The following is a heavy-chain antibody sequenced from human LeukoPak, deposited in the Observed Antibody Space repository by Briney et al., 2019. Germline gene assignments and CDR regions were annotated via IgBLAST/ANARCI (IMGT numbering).Heavy chain of an antibody. D-gene: IGHD3-22*01. CDR1: GYTFTSYW. J-gene: IGHJ4*02. CDR3: ASSSYDTKGYYYVDH. CDR2: IYPGDSDT. Sequence: GESLKISCKASGYTFTSYWIGWVRQMPGKGLEWVGIIYPGDSDTRYSPSFQDQVTISADKSLSTAYLQWSSLKASDTDMYYCASSSYDTKGYYYVDHWGQGTLVTVSS. V-gene: IGHV5-51*01.